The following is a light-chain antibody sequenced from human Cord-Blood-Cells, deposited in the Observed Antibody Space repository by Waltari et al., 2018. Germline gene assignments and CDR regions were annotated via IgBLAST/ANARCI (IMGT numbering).Light chain of an antibody. CDR3: AAWDDSLNGPV. Sequence: QSVLTQPPSASGTPGQRVTISCSGSSSNIGSNTVNWYQQLPGTAPQLLIYSNNQRPPGVPDRFSGSKSGTSASLAISGLQSEDEADYYCAAWDDSLNGPVFGGGTKLTVL. V-gene: IGLV1-44*01. CDR1: SSNIGSNT. CDR2: SNN. J-gene: IGLJ2*01.